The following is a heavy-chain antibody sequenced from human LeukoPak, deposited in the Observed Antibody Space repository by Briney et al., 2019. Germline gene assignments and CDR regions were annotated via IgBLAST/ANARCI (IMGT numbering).Heavy chain of an antibody. CDR2: INHSGRT. V-gene: IGHV4-34*01. Sequence: PSETLSLTCAVYGGSFSGYYWSWIRQPPGKGLEWIGEINHSGRTNYNPSLKSRVTISVDKSKNHFSLELSSVTAADTAVYYCACHSGWSGPSEWGQGTLVIVSS. D-gene: IGHD6-19*01. CDR1: GGSFSGYY. CDR3: ACHSGWSGPSE. J-gene: IGHJ4*02.